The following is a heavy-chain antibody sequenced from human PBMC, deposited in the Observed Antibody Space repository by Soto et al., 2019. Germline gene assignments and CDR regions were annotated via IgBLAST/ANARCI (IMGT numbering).Heavy chain of an antibody. Sequence: SVKVSCKASGGTLSSYAISWVRQAPGQGLEWMGGIIPIFGTANYAQKFQGRVTITADESTSTAYMELSSLRSGDTAVYYCARADTQWLVLDYWGQGTLVTVS. CDR3: ARADTQWLVLDY. CDR1: GGTLSSYA. J-gene: IGHJ4*02. D-gene: IGHD6-19*01. CDR2: IIPIFGTA. V-gene: IGHV1-69*13.